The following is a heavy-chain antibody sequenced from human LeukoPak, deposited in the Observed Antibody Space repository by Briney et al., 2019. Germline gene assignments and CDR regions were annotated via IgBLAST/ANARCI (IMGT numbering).Heavy chain of an antibody. D-gene: IGHD3-10*01. CDR2: IIPIFGTA. J-gene: IGHJ4*02. V-gene: IGHV1-69*01. CDR3: AGEFGTMVRGVIHRTFDY. Sequence: ASVKVSCKASEGTFSSYAISWVRQAPGQGLEWMGGIIPIFGTANYAQKFQGRVTITADESTSTAYMELSSLRSEDTAVYYCAGEFGTMVRGVIHRTFDYWGQGTLVTVSS. CDR1: EGTFSSYA.